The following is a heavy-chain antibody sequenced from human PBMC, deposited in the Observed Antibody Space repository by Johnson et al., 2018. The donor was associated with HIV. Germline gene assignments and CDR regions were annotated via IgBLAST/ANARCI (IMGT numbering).Heavy chain of an antibody. CDR1: GFTFSSYG. CDR2: ISYDGSNK. J-gene: IGHJ3*02. D-gene: IGHD1-26*01. V-gene: IGHV3-30*18. Sequence: QVQLVESGGGVVQPGRSLRLSCAASGFTFSSYGMHWVRQAPGKGLEWVAVISYDGSNKYYADSVKGRFTISRDNSKNTLYLQMNSLRPEDTAVYYCAKDRLGGATYAAFDIWGQGTIVTVSS. CDR3: AKDRLGGATYAAFDI.